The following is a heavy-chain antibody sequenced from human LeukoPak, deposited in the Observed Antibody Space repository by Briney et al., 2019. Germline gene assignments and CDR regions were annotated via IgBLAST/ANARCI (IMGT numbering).Heavy chain of an antibody. Sequence: GGSLRLSCAASGFTFSSYGMHWVRQAPGKGLEWVAVISYDGSNKYYADSVKGRFTISRDNSKNTLYLQMNSLRAEDTAVYYCAKDHSSGWYSGGFDYWAREPWSPSPQ. CDR3: AKDHSSGWYSGGFDY. CDR1: GFTFSSYG. CDR2: ISYDGSNK. D-gene: IGHD6-19*01. J-gene: IGHJ4*02. V-gene: IGHV3-30*18.